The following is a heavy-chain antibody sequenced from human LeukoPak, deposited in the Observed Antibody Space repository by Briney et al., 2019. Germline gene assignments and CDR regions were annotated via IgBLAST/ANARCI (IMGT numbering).Heavy chain of an antibody. Sequence: PGGSLRLSCAASGFIFSNYGMHWVRQAPGKGLEWVAVISHDGRTEFYADSAKGRFTISRDNSKNTLDLQMFSLRAEDTAVYYCAKEPTSYSSGWYFHHWGQGTLVTVSS. CDR3: AKEPTSYSSGWYFHH. J-gene: IGHJ1*01. CDR2: ISHDGRTE. V-gene: IGHV3-30*18. CDR1: GFIFSNYG. D-gene: IGHD6-25*01.